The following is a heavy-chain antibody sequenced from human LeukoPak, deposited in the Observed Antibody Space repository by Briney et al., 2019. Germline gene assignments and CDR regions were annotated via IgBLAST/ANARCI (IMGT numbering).Heavy chain of an antibody. CDR2: ISGSGGST. CDR1: GFTFNNYA. J-gene: IGHJ4*02. CDR3: AKLDPSGWYFDY. V-gene: IGHV3-23*01. D-gene: IGHD6-19*01. Sequence: GGSLRLSCAASGFTFNNYAMSWVRQAPGKGLEWVSVISGSGGSTYYADSVEGRFTISRDNSKNTLFLQMNSLRAEDTAVYYCAKLDPSGWYFDYWGQGTLVTVSS.